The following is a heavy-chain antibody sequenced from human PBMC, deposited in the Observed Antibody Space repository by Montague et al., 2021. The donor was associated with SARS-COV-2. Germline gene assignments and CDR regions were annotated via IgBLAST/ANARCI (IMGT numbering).Heavy chain of an antibody. Sequence: CAISGDSVSSNSAAWNWIRQSPSRGLEWLGRTYYRSKWYNDYGVSVKSRITINPDTSKNQFSLQLSSVTPEDTAVYYCARDDPYCTNGVCYTGNWFDPWGQGTLVTVSS. CDR1: GDSVSSNSAA. J-gene: IGHJ5*02. V-gene: IGHV6-1*01. D-gene: IGHD2-8*01. CDR2: TYYRSKWYN. CDR3: ARDDPYCTNGVCYTGNWFDP.